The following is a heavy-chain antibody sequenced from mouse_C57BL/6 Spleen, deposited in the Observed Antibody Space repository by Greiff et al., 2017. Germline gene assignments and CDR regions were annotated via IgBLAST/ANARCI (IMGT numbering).Heavy chain of an antibody. J-gene: IGHJ3*01. CDR2: IYPGDGDT. Sequence: VQLQQSGPELVKPGASVKISCKASGYAFSSSWMNWVKQRPGKGLEWIGRIYPGDGDTNYNGKFKGKATLTADKSSSTAYMQLSSLTSEDSAVYFCARADYDYDDAYWGQGTLVTVSA. CDR3: ARADYDYDDAY. CDR1: GYAFSSSW. D-gene: IGHD2-4*01. V-gene: IGHV1-82*01.